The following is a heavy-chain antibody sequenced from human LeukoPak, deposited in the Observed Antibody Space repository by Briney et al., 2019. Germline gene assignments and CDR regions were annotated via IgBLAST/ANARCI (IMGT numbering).Heavy chain of an antibody. CDR2: ISYDGSNK. V-gene: IGHV3-30*19. CDR1: GFTFSSYG. CDR3: ARDPTLVLSHFDY. Sequence: PGGSLRLSCAASGFTFSSYGMHWVRQAPGKGLEWVAVISYDGSNKYYADSVKGRFTISRDNSKNTLYLQMNSLRAEDTAVYYCARDPTLVLSHFDYWGQGTLVTVSS. J-gene: IGHJ4*02. D-gene: IGHD3-16*01.